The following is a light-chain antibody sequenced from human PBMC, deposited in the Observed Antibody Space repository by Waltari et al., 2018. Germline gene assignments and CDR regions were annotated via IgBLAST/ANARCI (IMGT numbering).Light chain of an antibody. CDR3: AAWDDSLNGVV. CDR1: SSNIGSNT. CDR2: SNN. J-gene: IGLJ2*01. Sequence: QSVLTQPPSASGTPGQRVTISCSGSSSNIGSNTVNWYQQLPGTAPKLLMYSNNQRPSGVPDRFSGSKAGTSASLAISGLQSEDEAHYYCAAWDDSLNGVVFGGGTKRTVL. V-gene: IGLV1-44*01.